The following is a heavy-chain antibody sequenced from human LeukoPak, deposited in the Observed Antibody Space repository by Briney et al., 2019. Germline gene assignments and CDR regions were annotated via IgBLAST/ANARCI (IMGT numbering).Heavy chain of an antibody. Sequence: GGSLRLSCAASGFTVSSNYMSWVRQAPGKGLEWVSVIYSGGSTYYADSVKGRFTISRDNSKNTLYLQMNTLRAEDTAVYYCARTHDSSGSRLDYWGQGTLVTVPS. CDR2: IYSGGST. D-gene: IGHD3-22*01. J-gene: IGHJ4*02. CDR1: GFTVSSNY. CDR3: ARTHDSSGSRLDY. V-gene: IGHV3-53*01.